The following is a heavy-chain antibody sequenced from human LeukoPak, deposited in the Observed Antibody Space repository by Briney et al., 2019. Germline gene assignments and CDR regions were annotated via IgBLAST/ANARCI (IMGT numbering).Heavy chain of an antibody. V-gene: IGHV3-30*02. D-gene: IGHD3-10*01. CDR1: GFTFSGYG. Sequence: GGSLRLSCAASGFTFSGYGMHWVRQAPGKGLDWVTAIRYDGSETAYADSVKGRFTISRDNSKNTLYLQMNSLRAEDTAVYYCAKDRGRYRYGSGSYLFDYWGQGTLVTVSS. J-gene: IGHJ4*02. CDR2: IRYDGSET. CDR3: AKDRGRYRYGSGSYLFDY.